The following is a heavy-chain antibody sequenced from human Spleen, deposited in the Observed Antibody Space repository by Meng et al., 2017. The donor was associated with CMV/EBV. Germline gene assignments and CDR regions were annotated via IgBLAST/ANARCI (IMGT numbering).Heavy chain of an antibody. CDR1: TCSSYW. D-gene: IGHD3-22*01. CDR3: ARERGAPYDSSGYYEPHY. CDR2: INSDGSST. V-gene: IGHV3-74*01. Sequence: TCSSYWMHWGRKGPGKGLMWVSRINSDGSSTSYADSVKGRFTISRDNAKNTVYLQMNSLRAEDTAVYYCARERGAPYDSSGYYEPHYWGQGTLVTVSS. J-gene: IGHJ4*02.